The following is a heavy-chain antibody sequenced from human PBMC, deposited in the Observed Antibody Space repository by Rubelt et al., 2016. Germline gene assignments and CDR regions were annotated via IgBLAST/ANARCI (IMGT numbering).Heavy chain of an antibody. CDR3: ARAQRIRLLMVYAPTFDY. D-gene: IGHD2-8*01. V-gene: IGHV1-3*01. CDR1: GYTFTSYA. Sequence: QVQLVQSGAEVKKPGASVKVSCKASGYTFTSYAMHWVRQAPGQRLEWMGWINAGNGNTKYSQKFQGRVAITRDTSPSTAYMELSSLRSEDTAVYYCARAQRIRLLMVYAPTFDYWGQGTLVTVSS. CDR2: INAGNGNT. J-gene: IGHJ4*02.